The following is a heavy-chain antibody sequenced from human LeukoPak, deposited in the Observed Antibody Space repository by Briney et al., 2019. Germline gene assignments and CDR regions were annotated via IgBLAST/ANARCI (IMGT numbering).Heavy chain of an antibody. Sequence: SETLSLTCTVSGGSITSYYRSWIRQSPGKGLEWIGFMYYSGTTNYNPSLKSRVTISLGMSKNQFSLKLSSVTAADTAVYYCARHLNNCGDDCYIFDYWGQGTLVTVSS. V-gene: IGHV4-59*01. CDR3: ARHLNNCGDDCYIFDY. CDR2: MYYSGTT. CDR1: GGSITSYY. D-gene: IGHD2-21*01. J-gene: IGHJ4*02.